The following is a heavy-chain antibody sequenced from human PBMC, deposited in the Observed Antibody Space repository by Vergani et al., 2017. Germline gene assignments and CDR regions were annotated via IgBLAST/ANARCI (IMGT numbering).Heavy chain of an antibody. V-gene: IGHV4-39*01. Sequence: QLQLQESGPGLVKPSETLSLTCTVSGGSISSSSYYWGWIRQPPGKGLEWIGSIYYSGSTYYNPSLKSRVTISVDTSKNQFSLKRSSVTAADTAVYYCAASYGDYAGVTYYFDYWGQGTLVTVSS. CDR3: AASYGDYAGVTYYFDY. CDR2: IYYSGST. CDR1: GGSISSSSYY. J-gene: IGHJ4*02. D-gene: IGHD4-17*01.